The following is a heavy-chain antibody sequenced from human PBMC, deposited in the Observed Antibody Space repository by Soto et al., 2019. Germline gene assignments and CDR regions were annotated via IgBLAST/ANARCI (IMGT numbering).Heavy chain of an antibody. V-gene: IGHV1-58*02. CDR2: IVVGSGNT. CDR3: AADYLGLIDY. CDR1: GYTFTSYY. D-gene: IGHD3-10*01. J-gene: IGHJ4*02. Sequence: GASVKVSCKSSGYTFTSYYMQCVRQARGQRLEWIGWIVVGSGNTNYAQKFQERVTITRDMSTSTAYMELSSLRSEDTAVYYCAADYLGLIDYWGQGTLVTVSS.